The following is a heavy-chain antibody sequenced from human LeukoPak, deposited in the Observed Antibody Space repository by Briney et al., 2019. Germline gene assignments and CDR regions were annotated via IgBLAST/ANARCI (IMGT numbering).Heavy chain of an antibody. CDR1: GGTLITHI. CDR3: ARHSSRGQYYAFDF. V-gene: IGHV1-69*02. D-gene: IGHD3-3*01. J-gene: IGHJ4*02. Sequence: GASVKVSCKASGGTLITHIISWVRQAPGQGLEWMGRIVPVIEIANYAQKFQGRVTITADKSTSTAYMEMNNLRFEDTAVYYCARHSSRGQYYAFDFWGQGALVTISP. CDR2: IVPVIEIA.